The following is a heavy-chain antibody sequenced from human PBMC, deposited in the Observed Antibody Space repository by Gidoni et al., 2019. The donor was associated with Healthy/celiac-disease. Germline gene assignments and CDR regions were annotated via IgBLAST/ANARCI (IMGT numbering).Heavy chain of an antibody. CDR2: IKHSGST. V-gene: IGHV4-34*01. D-gene: IGHD4-17*01. CDR3: ARGTGTVTTAYYYYGMDV. J-gene: IGHJ6*02. CDR1: GGSFSGYY. Sequence: QVQLQQWGAGLLKPSETLSLTCAVYGGSFSGYYWSWIRQPPGKGLEWIGEIKHSGSTNYNPSLKSRVTISVDTSKNQFSLKLSSVTAADTAVYYCARGTGTVTTAYYYYGMDVWGQGTTVTVSS.